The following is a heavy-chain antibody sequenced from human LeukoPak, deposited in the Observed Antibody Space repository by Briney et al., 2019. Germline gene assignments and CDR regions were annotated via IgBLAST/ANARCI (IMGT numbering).Heavy chain of an antibody. J-gene: IGHJ6*03. CDR1: GGTFSSYA. D-gene: IGHD3-22*01. CDR2: IIPIFGTA. Sequence: SVKVSCKASGGTFSSYAISWVRQAPGQGLEWMGGIIPIFGTANYAQKFQGRVTITADESTSTAYMELSSLRSEDTAVYYCARVEDSSGYYYGRGIHYYYYYMDVWGKGTTATVSS. V-gene: IGHV1-69*13. CDR3: ARVEDSSGYYYGRGIHYYYYYMDV.